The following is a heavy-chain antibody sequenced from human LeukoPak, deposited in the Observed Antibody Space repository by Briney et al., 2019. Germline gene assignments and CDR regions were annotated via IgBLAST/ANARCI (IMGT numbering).Heavy chain of an antibody. Sequence: QSGGSLRLSCTASGFTFGDYAMSWFRQAPGKGLEWIGFIRSKAYGGTTEYAASVKGRFTISRDDSKSIAYLQMNSLKTEDTAVYYCTRDTRIVVASLSGYFDYWGQGTLVTVSS. J-gene: IGHJ4*02. CDR3: TRDTRIVVASLSGYFDY. D-gene: IGHD2-2*01. V-gene: IGHV3-49*03. CDR1: GFTFGDYA. CDR2: IRSKAYGGTT.